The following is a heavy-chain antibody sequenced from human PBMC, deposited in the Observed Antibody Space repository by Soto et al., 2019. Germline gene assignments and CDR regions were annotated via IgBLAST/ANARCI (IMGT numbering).Heavy chain of an antibody. V-gene: IGHV1-2*02. CDR2: INPTSGGT. CDR3: ARGDFERSGNYSAVWFAP. J-gene: IGHJ5*02. Sequence: QVQLVQSGAEVKKPGASVKVSCKASGYTFTAYYMHWLRQAPGQGLEWMGWINPTSGGTNYAQRFQSRVTVTNDAAISTTYMEMSSLGSDDTAVYYWARGDFERSGNYSAVWFAPWGHGTLVTVSS. CDR1: GYTFTAYY. D-gene: IGHD3-22*01.